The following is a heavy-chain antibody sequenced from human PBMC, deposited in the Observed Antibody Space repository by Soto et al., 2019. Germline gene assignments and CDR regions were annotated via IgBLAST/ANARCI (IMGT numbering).Heavy chain of an antibody. Sequence: KTSETLSLTCTVSGASIRRGDHYWSWIRQPPGKGLEWIGYIYYSGSTYYNPSLKSRVTISVDTSKNQFSLKLTSVTAADTAVYYCARVDILTVYGCVDVWGQGTTVTVSS. CDR1: GASIRRGDHY. J-gene: IGHJ6*02. D-gene: IGHD3-9*01. V-gene: IGHV4-30-4*01. CDR3: ARVDILTVYGCVDV. CDR2: IYYSGST.